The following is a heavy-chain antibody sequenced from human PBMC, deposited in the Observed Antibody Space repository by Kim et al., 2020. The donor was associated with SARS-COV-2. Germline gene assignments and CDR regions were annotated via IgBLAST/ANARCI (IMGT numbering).Heavy chain of an antibody. J-gene: IGHJ4*02. D-gene: IGHD2-21*02. V-gene: IGHV3-23*01. CDR3: AKDPGLITMVTFDS. Sequence: ADYVKGRFTNSRDNPKNTLYLQMNSLRAGDTAVYYCAKDPGLITMVTFDSWGQGTLVTVSS.